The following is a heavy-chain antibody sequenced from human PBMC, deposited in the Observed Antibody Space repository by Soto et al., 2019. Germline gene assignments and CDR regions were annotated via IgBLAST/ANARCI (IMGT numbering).Heavy chain of an antibody. CDR3: ARDIFDFGSGYWSVADY. CDR1: GYTFNSYG. Sequence: QVQLVQSGAEVKKAGASVKVSCNASGYTFNSYGISWVRQAPGQGLEWMGWISAYNGNTHYSQKVQGRVSMTTDTSTNTAYMELRSLRSDDTAVYYCARDIFDFGSGYWSVADYWGQGTLVTVSS. D-gene: IGHD3-3*01. CDR2: ISAYNGNT. J-gene: IGHJ4*02. V-gene: IGHV1-18*01.